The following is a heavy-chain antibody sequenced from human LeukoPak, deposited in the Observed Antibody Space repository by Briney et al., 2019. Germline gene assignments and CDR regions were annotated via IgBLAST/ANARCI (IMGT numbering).Heavy chain of an antibody. CDR3: ARAVYGSGSSER. Sequence: SETLSLTCTVSGYSISSGYYWGWIRQPPGKGLEWIGSIYHSGSTYYNPSLKSRVTISVDTSKNRFSLKLSSVTAADTAVYYCARAVYGSGSSERWGQGTLVTVSS. V-gene: IGHV4-38-2*02. J-gene: IGHJ4*02. CDR1: GYSISSGYY. D-gene: IGHD3-10*01. CDR2: IYHSGST.